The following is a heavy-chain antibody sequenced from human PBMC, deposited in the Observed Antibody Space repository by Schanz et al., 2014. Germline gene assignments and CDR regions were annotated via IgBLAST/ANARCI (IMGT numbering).Heavy chain of an antibody. D-gene: IGHD5-12*01. V-gene: IGHV3-23*01. CDR1: GFTFFGSFA. J-gene: IGHJ3*02. CDR2: LTGSGGGT. CDR3: AGAVATIRADAFDI. Sequence: EVQLLESGGGLVQPGGSLRLSCVASGFTFFGSFAMRWVRQPPGKGPEWVSSLTGSGGGTYYADSVRGRFAISRDNSKNTLYLQMNSLRAEDTAVYYCAGAVATIRADAFDIWGQGTMIAVSS.